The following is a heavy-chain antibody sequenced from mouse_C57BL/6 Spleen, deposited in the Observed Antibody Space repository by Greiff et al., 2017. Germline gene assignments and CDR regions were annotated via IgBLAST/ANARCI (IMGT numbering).Heavy chain of an antibody. CDR2: INPNNGGT. J-gene: IGHJ3*01. Sequence: EVKLQQSGPELVKPGASVKISCKASGYTFTDYYMNWVKQSHGKSLEWIGDINPNNGGTSYNQKFKGKATLTVDKSSSTAYMELRSLTSEDSAVYYCARDGYYLAWFAYWGQGTLVTVSA. D-gene: IGHD2-3*01. V-gene: IGHV1-26*01. CDR3: ARDGYYLAWFAY. CDR1: GYTFTDYY.